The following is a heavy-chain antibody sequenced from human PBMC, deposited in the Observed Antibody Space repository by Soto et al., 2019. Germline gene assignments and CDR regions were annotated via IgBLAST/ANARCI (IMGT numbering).Heavy chain of an antibody. CDR1: GFTSSSCA. J-gene: IGHJ4*02. Sequence: EVQLLDSGGGLVQPGGSLRLSCVASGFTSSSCAMRWVRQAPGKGLEWVSGISASGGSTYYADSVKGRFTISRDNSKNTLSLQKTSPRAEDTAVYYCASPGLGTGRYFFHDWGQGTLVTVSS. D-gene: IGHD2-8*02. CDR3: ASPGLGTGRYFFHD. V-gene: IGHV3-23*01. CDR2: ISASGGST.